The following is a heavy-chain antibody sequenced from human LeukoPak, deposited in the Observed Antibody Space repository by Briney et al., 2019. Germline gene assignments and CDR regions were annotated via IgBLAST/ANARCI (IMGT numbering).Heavy chain of an antibody. CDR3: TKGTYYEEGSGYNGLLDS. CDR2: RRGSGVNT. V-gene: IGHV3-23*01. CDR1: GFTIRSYP. J-gene: IGHJ4*02. D-gene: IGHD3-22*01. Sequence: GGSLRLSCEASGFTIRSYPMHWVRQAPGKGLERGSARRGSGVNTYYSDSVRCRFTISRDNSKNTLYLHMNSPEAEDTAVYFCTKGTYYEEGSGYNGLLDSWGQGTLVTVSS.